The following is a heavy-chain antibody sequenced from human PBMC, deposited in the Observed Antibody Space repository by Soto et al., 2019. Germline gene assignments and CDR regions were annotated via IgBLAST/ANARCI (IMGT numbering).Heavy chain of an antibody. Sequence: EVQLLESGGGLVQPGGSLRLSCAASGFTFSSYAMRWVRQAPVKGLEWVSAISGSGGSTYYADSVKGRFTISRDNSKNTLYLQMNSLRAEDTAVYYCARRGSGSYDDYWGQGTRVTVSS. CDR3: ARRGSGSYDDY. J-gene: IGHJ4*02. CDR1: GFTFSSYA. D-gene: IGHD1-26*01. V-gene: IGHV3-23*01. CDR2: ISGSGGST.